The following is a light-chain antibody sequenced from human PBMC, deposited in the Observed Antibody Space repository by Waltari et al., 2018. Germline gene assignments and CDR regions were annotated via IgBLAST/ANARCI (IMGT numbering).Light chain of an antibody. CDR2: DAS. Sequence: EIVLTQSPGTLSLSPGARATLSCRASQSVSRWLAWYQQKPGQAPRLLIYDASSRATGIPDRFSGSGSGTDFSLTISRLEPEDFAVYYCQKYGTLPATFGQGTKVEIK. J-gene: IGKJ1*01. V-gene: IGKV3-20*01. CDR1: QSVSRW. CDR3: QKYGTLPAT.